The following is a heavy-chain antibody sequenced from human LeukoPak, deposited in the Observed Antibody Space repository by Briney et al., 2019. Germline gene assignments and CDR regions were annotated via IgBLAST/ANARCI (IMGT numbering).Heavy chain of an antibody. CDR1: GGSISSGDYY. Sequence: SETLSLTCTVSGGSISSGDYYWSWIRQPPGKGLEWIGYIYYSGSTYYNPSLKSRVTISVDTSKNQFSLKLSSVTAADTAVYYCARGVAIRQIHVFDIWGQGTMVTVSS. CDR3: ARGVAIRQIHVFDI. CDR2: IYYSGST. V-gene: IGHV4-30-4*01. D-gene: IGHD3-3*01. J-gene: IGHJ3*02.